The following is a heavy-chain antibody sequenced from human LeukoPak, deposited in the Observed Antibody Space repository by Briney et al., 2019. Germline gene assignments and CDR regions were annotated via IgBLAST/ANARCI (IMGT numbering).Heavy chain of an antibody. D-gene: IGHD6-13*01. CDR3: ARLLAAAGQGSVDS. V-gene: IGHV5-51*01. J-gene: IGHJ4*02. CDR1: GYRFSNSW. CDR2: IYAGDSDT. Sequence: GESLKISCKGSGYRFSNSWIAWVRQMSGKGLEWMGVIYAGDSDTRYSPSFQGQATISADKSISAAYLQWSSLKASDSAMYYCARLLAAAGQGSVDSWGQGTLVTVSS.